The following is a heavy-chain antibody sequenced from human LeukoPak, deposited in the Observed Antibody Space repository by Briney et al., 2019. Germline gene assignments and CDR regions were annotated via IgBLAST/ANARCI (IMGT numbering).Heavy chain of an antibody. J-gene: IGHJ3*02. CDR2: FDPEDGET. CDR3: ATEPGYSGRRNAFDI. CDR1: GYTLTELS. Sequence: ASVKVSSKVSGYTLTELSMHWVRQAPGKGLEWMGGFDPEDGETIYAQKFQGRVTMTEDTSTDTAYMELSSLRSEDTAVYYCATEPGYSGRRNAFDIWGQGTMVTVSS. D-gene: IGHD5-12*01. V-gene: IGHV1-24*01.